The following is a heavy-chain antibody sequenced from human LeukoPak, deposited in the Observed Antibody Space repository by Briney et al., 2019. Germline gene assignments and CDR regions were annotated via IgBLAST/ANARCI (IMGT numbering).Heavy chain of an antibody. CDR1: GFTVSSNY. D-gene: IGHD3-16*01. J-gene: IGHJ4*02. CDR3: ARGGALDY. CDR2: IYSGGST. Sequence: GGSLRLSCAASGFTVSSNYMSWVRQAPGKGLEWVSVIYSGGSTHYADSVKGRFTITRDTSRNTVYLQMNSLRAEDTAVYYCARGGALDYWGQGTLVTVSS. V-gene: IGHV3-66*02.